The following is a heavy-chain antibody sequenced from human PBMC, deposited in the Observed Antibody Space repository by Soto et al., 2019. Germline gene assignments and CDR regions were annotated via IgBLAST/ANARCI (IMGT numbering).Heavy chain of an antibody. CDR1: GFTFGDYY. J-gene: IGHJ6*02. V-gene: IGHV3-11*01. Sequence: LGGSLRLSCAASGFTFGDYYMSWIRQAPGKGLEWVSYISSSGSTIYYADSVKGRFTISRDNAKNSLYLQMNSLRAEDTAVYYCARGSTPTSIAARPHYYYGMDVWGQGTTVTVSS. CDR2: ISSSGSTI. D-gene: IGHD6-6*01. CDR3: ARGSTPTSIAARPHYYYGMDV.